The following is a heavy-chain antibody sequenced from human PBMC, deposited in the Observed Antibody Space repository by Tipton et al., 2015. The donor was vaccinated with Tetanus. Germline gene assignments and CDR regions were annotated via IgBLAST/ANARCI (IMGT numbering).Heavy chain of an antibody. CDR3: ARACSGSWYPDLRLDY. Sequence: TLSLTCTVSGASVSSAGYYWTWIRQPPGKGLEWIGYIYDSGSTNYNPSLKSRVTMSVDTSKNHFSLRLNSVSTTGTAVYYCARACSGSWYPDLRLDYWGQGVLVTVSS. CDR2: IYDSGST. D-gene: IGHD6-13*01. CDR1: GASVSSAGYY. J-gene: IGHJ4*02. V-gene: IGHV4-61*03.